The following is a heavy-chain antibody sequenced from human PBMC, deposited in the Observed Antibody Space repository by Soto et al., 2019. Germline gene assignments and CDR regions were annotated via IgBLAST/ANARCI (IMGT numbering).Heavy chain of an antibody. Sequence: PGGSLRLSCAASGFTFNSYAMSWVRQAPGKGLEWVSTIIGSGGSTYYAASVKGRFSVSGDKSKNTLYLQMNSLRAEDTAVYYCAKDRNYYDSSGYDDWGQGTLVTVSS. V-gene: IGHV3-23*01. J-gene: IGHJ4*02. CDR2: IIGSGGST. CDR1: GFTFNSYA. CDR3: AKDRNYYDSSGYDD. D-gene: IGHD3-22*01.